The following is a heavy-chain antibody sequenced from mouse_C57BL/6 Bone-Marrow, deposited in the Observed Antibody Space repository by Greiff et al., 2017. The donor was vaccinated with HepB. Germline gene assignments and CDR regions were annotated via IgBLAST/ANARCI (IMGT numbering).Heavy chain of an antibody. Sequence: EVKLVESGGDLVKPGGSLKLSCAASGFTFSSYGMSWVRQTPDKRLEWVATISSGGSYTYYPDSVKGRFTISRDNAKNTLYLQMSSLKSEDTAMYYCARQDGHPFFSLGGQGTLVTVSA. CDR3: ARQDGHPFFSL. J-gene: IGHJ3*01. CDR2: ISSGGSYT. D-gene: IGHD2-3*01. CDR1: GFTFSSYG. V-gene: IGHV5-6*01.